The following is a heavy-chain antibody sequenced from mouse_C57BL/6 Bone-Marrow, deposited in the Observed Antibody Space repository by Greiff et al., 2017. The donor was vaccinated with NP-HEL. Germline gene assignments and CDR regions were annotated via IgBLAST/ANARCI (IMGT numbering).Heavy chain of an antibody. CDR3: GRGCYFDY. CDR2: INTVSGET. V-gene: IGHV1-11*01. J-gene: IGHJ2*01. D-gene: IGHD6-1*01. Sequence: QVQLQQSGAELASPGASVTLSCKASGFTFTDHIMTWVKKRPGQGLEWIGRINTVSGETNYNQKFMGKVTFSVDWSSSTVYMVLNRLTSEDTAVYYCGRGCYFDYWDQGTTLTVSS. CDR1: GFTFTDHI.